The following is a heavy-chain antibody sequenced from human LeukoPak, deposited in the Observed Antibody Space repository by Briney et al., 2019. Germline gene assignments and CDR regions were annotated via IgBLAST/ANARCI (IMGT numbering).Heavy chain of an antibody. J-gene: IGHJ4*02. CDR2: ISCDGSNK. CDR1: GFTFNSYA. V-gene: IGHV3-30*04. CDR3: ARGLHYDILTGYLQFDY. Sequence: PGGSLRLSCAASGFTFNSYAMHWVRQAPGKGLEWVAVISCDGSNKYYADSVKGRFTISRDNSKNTLYLQMNSLRAEDTAVYYCARGLHYDILTGYLQFDYWGQGTLVTVSS. D-gene: IGHD3-9*01.